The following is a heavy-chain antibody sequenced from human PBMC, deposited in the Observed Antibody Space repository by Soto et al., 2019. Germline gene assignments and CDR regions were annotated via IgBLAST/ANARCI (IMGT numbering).Heavy chain of an antibody. CDR3: AKDLRFY. CDR1: GFTFSSYA. CDR2: FSCIGGSA. Sequence: PGGSLSLSCSASGFTFSSYAMSWVRQAPGKGLEWVSAFSCIGGSAYYSDSVKGRFTISRDNSKNTLYLQMNSLRAEDTAVYYCAKDLRFYWGQGALVTVSS. V-gene: IGHV3-23*01. J-gene: IGHJ4*02.